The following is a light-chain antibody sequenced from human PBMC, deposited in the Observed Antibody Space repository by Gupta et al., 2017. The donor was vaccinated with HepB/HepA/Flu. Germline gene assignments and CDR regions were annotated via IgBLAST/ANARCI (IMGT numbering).Light chain of an antibody. CDR2: QDD. J-gene: IGLJ2*01. Sequence: YEVTQPPSVSVSQGQTSSITCSGDDLGARYTSWYQQTPGRPPVLVIYQDDKRPSGIPERFSGSKSENTATLTISGTQAMDEADYYCQAWDSRSTGVFGGGTKLTVL. CDR1: DLGARY. CDR3: QAWDSRSTGV. V-gene: IGLV3-1*01.